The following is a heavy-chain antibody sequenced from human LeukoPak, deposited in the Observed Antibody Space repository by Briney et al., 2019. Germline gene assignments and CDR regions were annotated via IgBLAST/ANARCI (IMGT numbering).Heavy chain of an antibody. Sequence: GGSLRLSCAASGFTFSSYGMHWVRQAPGKGLVWVSRINSDGSSTSYADSVKGRFTISRDNAKNTPYLQMNSLRAEDTAVYYCAREGLYDSSGYYDAFDIWGQGTMVTVSS. J-gene: IGHJ3*02. D-gene: IGHD3-22*01. CDR2: INSDGSST. V-gene: IGHV3-74*01. CDR3: AREGLYDSSGYYDAFDI. CDR1: GFTFSSYG.